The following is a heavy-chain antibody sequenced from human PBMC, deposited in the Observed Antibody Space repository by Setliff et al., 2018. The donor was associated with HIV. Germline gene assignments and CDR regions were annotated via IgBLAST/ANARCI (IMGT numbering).Heavy chain of an antibody. D-gene: IGHD3-16*01. V-gene: IGHV4-59*01. J-gene: IGHJ5*02. CDR3: AKGGASSHWLGP. CDR2: ILNREIT. CDR1: GASISSDS. Sequence: SETLSLTCTVSGASISSDSWSWIRQSPGKGLEWIGFILNREITNYNPSLQSRVSISMDTSKNQFSLKPHSVTAADTAIYHCAKGGASSHWLGPWGQGTLVTVS.